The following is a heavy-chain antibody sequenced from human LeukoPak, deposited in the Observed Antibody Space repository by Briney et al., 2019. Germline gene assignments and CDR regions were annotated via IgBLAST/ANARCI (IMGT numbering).Heavy chain of an antibody. D-gene: IGHD5-24*01. Sequence: VASVKVSCKASGGTFSSYAISCVRQAPGQGLEWMGGIIPIFGTANYAQKFQGRVTITADEATSTAYMELSSLRSEDTAVYYCARDSSRGGYNPYFLDYWGQGTLVIVSS. CDR2: IIPIFGTA. V-gene: IGHV1-69*01. CDR1: GGTFSSYA. CDR3: ARDSSRGGYNPYFLDY. J-gene: IGHJ4*02.